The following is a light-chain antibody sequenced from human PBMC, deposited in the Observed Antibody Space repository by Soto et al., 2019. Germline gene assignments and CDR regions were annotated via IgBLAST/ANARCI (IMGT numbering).Light chain of an antibody. Sequence: AIRMTQSPSSLSASTGDRVTITCRASQGISSYLAWYQQKPGKAPKLLIYAASTLQSGVPSRFSGSGSGTDFTLTISCLQSEDFATYYCQQYNTYLAFGQGTKVDIK. CDR1: QGISSY. V-gene: IGKV1-8*01. CDR2: AAS. J-gene: IGKJ1*01. CDR3: QQYNTYLA.